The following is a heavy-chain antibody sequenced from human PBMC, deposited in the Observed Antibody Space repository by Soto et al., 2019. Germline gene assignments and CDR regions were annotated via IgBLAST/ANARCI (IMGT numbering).Heavy chain of an antibody. V-gene: IGHV3-30-3*01. CDR3: ARELATIRGDIDF. CDR2: ISLDGTNK. Sequence: QVRLVESGGGVVQPGRSLRLSCAASGFNFGTYAMHWVRQAPGKGLEWVSVISLDGTNKYDADSVKGRFTISRDNSKNTLYLQMTSLRLEDTAVYYCARELATIRGDIDFWGQGALVTVSS. CDR1: GFNFGTYA. D-gene: IGHD2-21*01. J-gene: IGHJ4*02.